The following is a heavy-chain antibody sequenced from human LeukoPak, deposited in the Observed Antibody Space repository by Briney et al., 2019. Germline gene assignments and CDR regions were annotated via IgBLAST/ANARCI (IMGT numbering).Heavy chain of an antibody. Sequence: SVKVSCKASGGTFSSYAISWVRQAPGQGLEWMGGIIPIFGTANYAQKFQGRVTITTDESTSTAYMELSSLRSEDTAVYYCAITPRIAAAGFPFDYWGQGTLVTVSS. V-gene: IGHV1-69*05. CDR1: GGTFSSYA. CDR2: IIPIFGTA. CDR3: AITPRIAAAGFPFDY. J-gene: IGHJ4*02. D-gene: IGHD6-13*01.